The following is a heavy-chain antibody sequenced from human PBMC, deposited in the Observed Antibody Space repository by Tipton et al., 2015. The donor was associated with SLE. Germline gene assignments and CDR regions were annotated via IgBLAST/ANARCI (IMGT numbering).Heavy chain of an antibody. J-gene: IGHJ4*02. V-gene: IGHV3-53*01. CDR3: ARDGYNWISFDY. CDR1: GFIVSSNY. Sequence: GSLRLSCAAPGFIVSSNYMSWVRQVPGKGLEWVSTIYSGGTTYYADSVKGRFTISRDTSKNTLYLQMNSLRAEDTAVYYCARDGYNWISFDYWGQGTLVTVSS. D-gene: IGHD1-1*01. CDR2: IYSGGTT.